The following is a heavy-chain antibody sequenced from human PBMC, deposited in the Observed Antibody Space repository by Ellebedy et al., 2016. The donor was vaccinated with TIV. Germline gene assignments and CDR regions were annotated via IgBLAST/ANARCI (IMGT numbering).Heavy chain of an antibody. CDR1: GFTFSSYA. CDR3: AKSSLLWFGESKT. D-gene: IGHD3-10*01. CDR2: ISGSGGST. V-gene: IGHV3-23*01. J-gene: IGHJ5*02. Sequence: GESLKISCAASGFTFSSYAMSWVRQAPGKGLEWVSAISGSGGSTYYADSVKGRFTISRDNSKNTLYLQMNSLRAEDTAVYYCAKSSLLWFGESKTWGQGTLVTVSS.